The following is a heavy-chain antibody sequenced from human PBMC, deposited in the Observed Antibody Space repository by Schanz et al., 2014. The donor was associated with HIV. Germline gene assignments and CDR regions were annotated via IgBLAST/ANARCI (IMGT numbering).Heavy chain of an antibody. J-gene: IGHJ4*02. CDR2: ISWNSGSI. CDR1: GFIFDDYA. CDR3: AKGQRGVVRGDIDH. Sequence: EVQLVESGGGLVQPGRSLRLSCAASGFIFDDYAMHWVRQAPGKGLEWVSGISWNSGSIGYADSVKGRFITSRDNAKNTLFLQMNSLRVEDTAVYYCAKGQRGVVRGDIDHWGQGTLVTVSS. V-gene: IGHV3-9*01. D-gene: IGHD3-10*01.